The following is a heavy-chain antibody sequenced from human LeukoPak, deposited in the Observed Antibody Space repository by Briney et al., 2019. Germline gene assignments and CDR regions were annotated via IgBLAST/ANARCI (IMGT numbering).Heavy chain of an antibody. Sequence: PGGSLRLSCAASGFTFSSYAMNWVRQAPGKGLEWVSGISGSGGSTDYADSVKGRFTISRDNSKNTLYLQMNSLRAEDTAVYYCAKAQYSSGWDPIDYWGQGTLVTVSS. CDR1: GFTFSSYA. CDR3: AKAQYSSGWDPIDY. D-gene: IGHD6-19*01. V-gene: IGHV3-23*01. J-gene: IGHJ4*02. CDR2: ISGSGGST.